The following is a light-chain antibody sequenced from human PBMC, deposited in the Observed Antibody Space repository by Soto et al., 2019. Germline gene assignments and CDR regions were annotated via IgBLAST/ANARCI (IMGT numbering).Light chain of an antibody. CDR1: LSVSNNY. CDR2: DAS. Sequence: EIVLTQSPATLSLSPGERATLSCRASLSVSNNYLAWYQQKPGQAPRLLIYDASVRATGTPARFSGSGSGTAFTLTISSLEPEDFALYYCQQRSTWPTFGQGTRLEIK. V-gene: IGKV3-11*01. J-gene: IGKJ5*01. CDR3: QQRSTWPT.